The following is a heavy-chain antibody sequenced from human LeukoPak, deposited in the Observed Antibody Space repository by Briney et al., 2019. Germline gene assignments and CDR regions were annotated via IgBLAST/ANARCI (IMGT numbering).Heavy chain of an antibody. D-gene: IGHD5-12*01. CDR2: IYHSGST. Sequence: SETLSLTCAVSGYSISSGYYWGWSRPPPGKGLEWIGSIYHSGSTYYNPSLKSRVTISVDTSKNQFSLKLSSVTAADTAVYYCAGQERGEVATITPFDYWGQGTLVTVSS. V-gene: IGHV4-38-2*01. CDR1: GYSISSGYY. CDR3: AGQERGEVATITPFDY. J-gene: IGHJ4*02.